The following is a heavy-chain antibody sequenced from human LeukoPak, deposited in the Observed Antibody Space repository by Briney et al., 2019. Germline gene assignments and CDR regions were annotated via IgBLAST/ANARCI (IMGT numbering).Heavy chain of an antibody. D-gene: IGHD2-21*02. J-gene: IGHJ4*02. V-gene: IGHV3-21*01. CDR2: ISSSSSYT. CDR3: ARDPLYCGGDCYSGSSDY. Sequence: GGSLRLSCAASGFTFSSYSMNWARQAPGKGLEWVSSISSSSSYTYYADSVKGRFTISRDNAKNSLYLQMNSLRAEDTAAYYCARDPLYCGGDCYSGSSDYWGQGTLVTVSS. CDR1: GFTFSSYS.